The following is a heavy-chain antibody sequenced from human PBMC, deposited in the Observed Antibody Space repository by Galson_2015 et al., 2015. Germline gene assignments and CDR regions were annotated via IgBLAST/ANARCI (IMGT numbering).Heavy chain of an antibody. Sequence: SLRLSCAASGFTFSSYAMHWVHQAPGKGLEWVAVISYDGSNKYYADSVKGRFTISRDNSKNTLYLQMNSLRAEDTAVYYCARDWEQWLDYWGQGTLVTVSS. J-gene: IGHJ4*02. CDR1: GFTFSSYA. CDR3: ARDWEQWLDY. CDR2: ISYDGSNK. D-gene: IGHD6-19*01. V-gene: IGHV3-30-3*01.